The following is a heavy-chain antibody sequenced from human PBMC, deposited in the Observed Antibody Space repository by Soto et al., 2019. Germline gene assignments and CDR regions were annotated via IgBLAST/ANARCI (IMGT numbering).Heavy chain of an antibody. J-gene: IGHJ4*02. D-gene: IGHD6-19*01. V-gene: IGHV4-34*01. CDR1: GGSFSGYY. CDR3: ARGRSVKAVAVYYFDY. CDR2: INHSGST. Sequence: PSETLSLTCAVYGGSFSGYYWSRIRQPPGKGLEWIGEINHSGSTNYNPSLKSRVTISVDTSKNQFSLKLSSVTAADTAVYYCARGRSVKAVAVYYFDYWGQGTLVTVSS.